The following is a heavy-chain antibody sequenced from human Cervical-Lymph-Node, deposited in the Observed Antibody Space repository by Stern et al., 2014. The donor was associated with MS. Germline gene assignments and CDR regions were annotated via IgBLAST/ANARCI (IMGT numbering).Heavy chain of an antibody. CDR2: LFPVFGTP. D-gene: IGHD6-13*01. Sequence: QLVQSGAEVTKPGSSVKVSCKASGGTFSKFPSSWVRQAPGQGLEWMGGLFPVFGTPTYAQEFRGRVTITADVDTSTVYMELSSLRSDDTAVYYCALSSETSDRWYSLGYDLWGQGTLVTVSS. V-gene: IGHV1-69*01. J-gene: IGHJ5*02. CDR1: GGTFSKFP. CDR3: ALSSETSDRWYSLGYDL.